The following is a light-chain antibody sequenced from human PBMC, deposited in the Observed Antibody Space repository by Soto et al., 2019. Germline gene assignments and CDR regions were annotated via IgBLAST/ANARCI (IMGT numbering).Light chain of an antibody. J-gene: IGKJ2*01. CDR3: QQYTHWYT. CDR1: QSVSSN. Sequence: EIVMTQSPATLSVSPGERATLSCRASQSVSSNLAWYQQKPCQAPRLLIYGASTRATVIPARFSGSGSGTEFTLTISSLQSEDFAVYYCQQYTHWYTFGQGTKLEIK. V-gene: IGKV3-15*01. CDR2: GAS.